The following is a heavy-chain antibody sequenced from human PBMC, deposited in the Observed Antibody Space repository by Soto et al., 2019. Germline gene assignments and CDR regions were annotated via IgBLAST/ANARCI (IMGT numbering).Heavy chain of an antibody. CDR1: GFTFSSYG. J-gene: IGHJ5*02. CDR3: AREKGYSYGASWFDP. Sequence: QVQLVESGGGVVQPGRSLRLSCAASGFTFSSYGMHWVRQAPGKGLEWVAVIWYDGSNKYYADSVKGRFTISRDNSKNTLYLQMNSLRAEDTAVYYCAREKGYSYGASWFDPWGQGTLVTVSS. V-gene: IGHV3-33*01. CDR2: IWYDGSNK. D-gene: IGHD5-18*01.